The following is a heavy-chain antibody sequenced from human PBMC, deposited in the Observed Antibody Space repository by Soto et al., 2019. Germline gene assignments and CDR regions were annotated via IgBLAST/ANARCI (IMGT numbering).Heavy chain of an antibody. CDR1: GYTLTELS. Sequence: APVKVSCKVSGYTLTELSMHWVRQAPGKGLEWMGGFDPEDGETIYAQKFQGRVTMTEDTSNDIAYLEVSSLRSEDTALYCSGTDLTCRSCRDYWGEGTLVTVSS. D-gene: IGHD1-26*01. CDR2: FDPEDGET. V-gene: IGHV1-24*01. J-gene: IGHJ4*02. CDR3: GTDLTCRSCRDY.